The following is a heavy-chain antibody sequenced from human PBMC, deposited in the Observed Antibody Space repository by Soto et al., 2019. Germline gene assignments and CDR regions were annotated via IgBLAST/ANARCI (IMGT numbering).Heavy chain of an antibody. CDR1: GFSFSIYG. V-gene: IGHV3-33*01. D-gene: IGHD6-13*01. CDR2: IWHDGSNK. J-gene: IGHJ1*01. CDR3: AREAGSQGQLGQQLPDS. Sequence: QVQLEESGGGVVQPGRSLRLSCAASGFSFSIYGMHWVRQAPGQGLEWMAGIWHDGSNKYYADSVKGRFTISRDDSKNTLYLQMNSLRAEDTAVYYCAREAGSQGQLGQQLPDSWGQGTLVTVSS.